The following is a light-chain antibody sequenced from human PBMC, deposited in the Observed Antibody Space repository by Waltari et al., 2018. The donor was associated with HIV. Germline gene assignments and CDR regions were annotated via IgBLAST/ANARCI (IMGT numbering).Light chain of an antibody. Sequence: ALLQPPPASGFPGTHVTITGPAPSSDFGPYNYVSWYQQHPGKAPKLMISEVSERPSGVPDRFSGSKSGNTASLTVSGLQVEDEADYYCTSYAGNNLVFGGGTKMTVL. CDR3: TSYAGNNLV. CDR2: EVS. V-gene: IGLV2-8*01. J-gene: IGLJ2*01. CDR1: SSDFGPYNY.